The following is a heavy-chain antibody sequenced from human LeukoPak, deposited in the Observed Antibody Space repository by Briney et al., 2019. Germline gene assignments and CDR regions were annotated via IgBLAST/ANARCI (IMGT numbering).Heavy chain of an antibody. CDR3: GRIFNIWGTFRNT. Sequence: GGSLRLSCAASGFTFNNYGMTWVRQAPGKGLEWISYISSSGGTIYYAESVEGRFTISRDNAKSSLYLQMNSLRAEDTAVYYCGRIFNIWGTFRNTWGQGTQVTVSS. J-gene: IGHJ4*02. CDR1: GFTFNNYG. V-gene: IGHV3-48*01. CDR2: ISSSGGTI. D-gene: IGHD3-16*02.